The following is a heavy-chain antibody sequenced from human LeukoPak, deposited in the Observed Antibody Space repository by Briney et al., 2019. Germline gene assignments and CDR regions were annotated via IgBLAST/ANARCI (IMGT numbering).Heavy chain of an antibody. D-gene: IGHD7-27*01. CDR2: INHDGTGT. CDR1: GFTFSNFW. CDR3: ARDLHWGQVDY. V-gene: IGHV3-74*01. Sequence: GGSLRLSCAASGFTFSNFWMHWVRQVPGKGLVWVSGINHDGTGTYYADSVKGRFTISRDNANNTLYLQMNSLRVEGTAVYYCARDLHWGQVDYWGQGTLVTVSS. J-gene: IGHJ4*02.